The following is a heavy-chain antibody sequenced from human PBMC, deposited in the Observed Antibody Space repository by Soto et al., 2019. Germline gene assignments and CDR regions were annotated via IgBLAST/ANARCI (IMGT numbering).Heavy chain of an antibody. J-gene: IGHJ6*02. CDR1: GGSISSSSYY. CDR2: IYYSGST. V-gene: IGHV4-39*02. CDR3: ARDYYGSGSFIHYYYYGMDV. D-gene: IGHD3-10*01. Sequence: PSETLSLTCTVSGGSISSSSYYWGWIRQPPGKGLEWIGSIYYSGSTYYNPSLKSRVTISVDTSKNQFSLKLSSVTAADTAVYYCARDYYGSGSFIHYYYYGMDVWGQGTTVTVSS.